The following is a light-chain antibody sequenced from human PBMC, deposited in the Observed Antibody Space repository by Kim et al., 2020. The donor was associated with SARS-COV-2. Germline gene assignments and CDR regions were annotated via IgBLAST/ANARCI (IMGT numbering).Light chain of an antibody. V-gene: IGLV1-44*01. J-gene: IGLJ3*02. CDR1: TSNIERNA. Sequence: QSVLTQPPSASGTPGQRVTISCSGSTSNIERNAVNWYQQLPGTAPKLFIYSSNRRASGVPDRFSASKSGTSASLAISGLQSEDEADYYCAAWDDSLDGWVFGGGTKLSVL. CDR2: SSN. CDR3: AAWDDSLDGWV.